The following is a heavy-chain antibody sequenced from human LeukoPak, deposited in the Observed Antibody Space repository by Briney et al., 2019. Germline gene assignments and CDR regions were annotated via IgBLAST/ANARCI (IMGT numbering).Heavy chain of an antibody. V-gene: IGHV3-23*01. CDR1: GFTFSSHS. J-gene: IGHJ3*02. CDR3: ARDLPLYSGSYSDAFDI. Sequence: GGSLRLSCAVSGFTFSSHSMTWVRQAPGKGLDWVSTISPSGGSTFYADSVKGRFAVSRDNSRNTLYLQMNTLRAEDTAVYYCARDLPLYSGSYSDAFDIWGQGTMVTVSS. D-gene: IGHD1-26*01. CDR2: ISPSGGST.